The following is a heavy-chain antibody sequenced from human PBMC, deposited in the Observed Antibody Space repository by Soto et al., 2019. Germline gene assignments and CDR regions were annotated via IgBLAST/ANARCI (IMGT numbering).Heavy chain of an antibody. CDR3: ARRSRCAVGGYGMDV. Sequence: GESLKISCKGCGYTFGSYWIGWVRQMPGKGLEWMGIIYPGDSDTRYSPSFQGQVTISAEKSISTAYLKCNSLKASDTAMYSRARRSRCAVGGYGMDVWGQGTTVTVSS. CDR1: GYTFGSYW. V-gene: IGHV5-51*01. CDR2: IYPGDSDT. J-gene: IGHJ6*02. D-gene: IGHD2-8*01.